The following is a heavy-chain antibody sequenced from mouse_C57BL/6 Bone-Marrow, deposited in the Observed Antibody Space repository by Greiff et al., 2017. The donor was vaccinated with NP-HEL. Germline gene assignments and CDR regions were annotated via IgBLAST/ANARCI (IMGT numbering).Heavy chain of an antibody. CDR3: ARAYGTPFAY. D-gene: IGHD1-1*01. CDR2: IDPSDSYT. V-gene: IGHV1-69*01. Sequence: VKLQQPGAELVMPGASVKLSCKASGYTFTSYWMHWVKQRPGQGLEWIGEIDPSDSYTNYNQKFKGKSTLTVDKSSSTAYMQLSSLTSEDSAVYYCARAYGTPFAYWGQGTLVTVSA. J-gene: IGHJ3*01. CDR1: GYTFTSYW.